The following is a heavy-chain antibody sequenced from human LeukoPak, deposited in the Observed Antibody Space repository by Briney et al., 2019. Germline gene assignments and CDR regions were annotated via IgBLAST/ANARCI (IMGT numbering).Heavy chain of an antibody. CDR3: ARDINYIVS. Sequence: GGSLRLSCAASGFTFSSYSMICVRQAPGRGGEGVSYISSSSSTIYYAHSVKSRFTISRDNAKNSLYLQMNSLRAEDTAVYYCARDINYIVSWGQGTLVTVSS. J-gene: IGHJ4*02. V-gene: IGHV3-48*01. CDR1: GFTFSSYS. CDR2: ISSSSSTI.